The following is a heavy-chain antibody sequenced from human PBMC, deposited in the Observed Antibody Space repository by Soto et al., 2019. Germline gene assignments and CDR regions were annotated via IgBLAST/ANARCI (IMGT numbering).Heavy chain of an antibody. Sequence: PGGSLRLSCAASRFTFSSYAMSWVRQAPGKGLEWVSAISGSGGSTYYADSVKGRFTISRDNSKNTLYLQMNSLRAEDTAVYYCSKDWGYCSSTSCYWGGMDVWGQGTTVTVSS. J-gene: IGHJ6*02. D-gene: IGHD2-2*01. V-gene: IGHV3-23*01. CDR2: ISGSGGST. CDR3: SKDWGYCSSTSCYWGGMDV. CDR1: RFTFSSYA.